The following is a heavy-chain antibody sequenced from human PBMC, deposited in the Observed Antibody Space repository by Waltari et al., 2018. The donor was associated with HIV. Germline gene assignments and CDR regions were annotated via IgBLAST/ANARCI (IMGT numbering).Heavy chain of an antibody. CDR2: INHSGST. J-gene: IGHJ4*02. CDR1: GGSFSGYY. Sequence: QVQLQQWGAGLLKPSETLSLTCAVYGGSFSGYYWSWIRQPPGKGLEWIGEINHSGSTNYNPSLKSRVTISVDTSKNQFSLKLSSVTAADTAVYYCARRSPYCSSTSCRGFDYWGQGTLVTVSS. CDR3: ARRSPYCSSTSCRGFDY. V-gene: IGHV4-34*01. D-gene: IGHD2-2*01.